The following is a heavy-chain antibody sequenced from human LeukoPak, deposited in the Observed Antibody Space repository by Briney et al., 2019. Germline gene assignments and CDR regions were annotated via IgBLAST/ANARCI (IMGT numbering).Heavy chain of an antibody. Sequence: GGSLRLSCAASGFTFRYYAMSWVRQAPGKGLEWVSSIGGSGSSTYYADSVKGRFTISRDNSKNTLYLQMNSLRAEDTAVYYCAKDRRFGESIFDYWGQGTLVTVSS. CDR3: AKDRRFGESIFDY. J-gene: IGHJ4*02. CDR2: IGGSGSST. CDR1: GFTFRYYA. V-gene: IGHV3-23*01. D-gene: IGHD3-10*01.